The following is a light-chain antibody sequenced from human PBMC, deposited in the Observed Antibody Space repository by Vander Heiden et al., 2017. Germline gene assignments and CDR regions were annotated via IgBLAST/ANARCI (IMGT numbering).Light chain of an antibody. CDR3: QQDDSTLPLT. Sequence: DIVMTQSPDSLAVSLGERATINCKSSQSVLYSSNNKNYLAWYQQKPGQPPKLLIYWASTRESGVPDRFSGSGSGTDFTLTISSRQAEDVAVYYCQQDDSTLPLTFGGGTKVXIK. CDR1: QSVLYSSNNKNY. V-gene: IGKV4-1*01. CDR2: WAS. J-gene: IGKJ4*01.